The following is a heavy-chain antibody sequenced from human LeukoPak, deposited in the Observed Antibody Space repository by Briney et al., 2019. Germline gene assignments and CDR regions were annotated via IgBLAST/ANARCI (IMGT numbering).Heavy chain of an antibody. CDR3: AKGRNYYDSSGPFDY. D-gene: IGHD3-22*01. CDR2: IRYDGSNK. Sequence: GGSLRLSCAASGFTVSSNYMSWVRQAPGKGLEWVAFIRYDGSNKYYADSVKGRFTISRDNSKNTLYLQMNSLRAEDTAVYYCAKGRNYYDSSGPFDYWGQGTLVTVSS. CDR1: GFTVSSNY. J-gene: IGHJ4*02. V-gene: IGHV3-30*02.